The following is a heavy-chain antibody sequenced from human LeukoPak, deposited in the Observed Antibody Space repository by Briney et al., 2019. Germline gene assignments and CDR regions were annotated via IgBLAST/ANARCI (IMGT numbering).Heavy chain of an antibody. CDR1: GFTFNTFG. D-gene: IGHD2/OR15-2a*01. CDR2: ISHDGGVK. J-gene: IGHJ4*02. CDR3: LTEYCCVTKNIPTVFDY. V-gene: IGHV3-30*03. Sequence: PGGSLRLSCAASGFTFNTFGLHWVRQTPGKGLEWVALISHDGGVKFYADSVEGRFTISRDNSKNTLYLQMNSLRTEDTAVYYCLTEYCCVTKNIPTVFDYWGQGALVTASS.